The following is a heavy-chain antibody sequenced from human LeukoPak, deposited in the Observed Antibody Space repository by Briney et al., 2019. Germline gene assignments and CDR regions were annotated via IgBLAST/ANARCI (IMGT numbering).Heavy chain of an antibody. CDR3: ATTYGGKPR. Sequence: GGSLRLSCTASGFIFNDFWMSWVRQAPGEGLEWVANIRQDGGAKNYVDSVKGRFTISRDNAKNSLYLQMNSLRAEDTAVYYCATTYGGKPRWGQGTLVTVSS. D-gene: IGHD3-16*01. V-gene: IGHV3-7*01. CDR1: GFIFNDFW. J-gene: IGHJ4*02. CDR2: IRQDGGAK.